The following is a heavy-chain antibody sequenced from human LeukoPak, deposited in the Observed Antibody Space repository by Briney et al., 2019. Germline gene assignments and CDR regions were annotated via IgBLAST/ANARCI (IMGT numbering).Heavy chain of an antibody. Sequence: GGSMRLSCAASGFTFSSYAMSWVRQAPGKGLEWVSAISGSGGSTYYADSVKGRFTISRDNSKNTLYLQMNSLRAEDTAVYYCAKDSRDYCSGGSCYSFDYWGQGTLVTVSS. CDR2: ISGSGGST. J-gene: IGHJ4*02. CDR3: AKDSRDYCSGGSCYSFDY. V-gene: IGHV3-23*01. D-gene: IGHD2-15*01. CDR1: GFTFSSYA.